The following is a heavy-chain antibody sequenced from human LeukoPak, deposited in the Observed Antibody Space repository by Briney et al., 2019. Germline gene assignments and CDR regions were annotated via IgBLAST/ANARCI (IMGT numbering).Heavy chain of an antibody. CDR3: ARDEYDGKHWLVRDY. CDR2: IVSILGMT. D-gene: IGHD6-19*01. CDR1: GGTVSSYA. J-gene: IGHJ4*02. V-gene: IGHV1-69*04. Sequence: GASVKVSCKASGGTVSSYAISWVRQAPGAGLEWMGRIVSILGMTHYGQKFQGRVTVTADTSTNTAYMELSSLRFEDTAVYYCARDEYDGKHWLVRDYWGQGTLVTVSS.